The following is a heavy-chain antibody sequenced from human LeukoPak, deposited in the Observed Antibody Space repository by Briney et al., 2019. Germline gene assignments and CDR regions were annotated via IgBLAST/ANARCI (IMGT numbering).Heavy chain of an antibody. CDR1: GGSISSGGYY. D-gene: IGHD4-17*01. CDR2: ISYSGST. CDR3: ARLDYGDRNWFDP. V-gene: IGHV4-30-2*03. Sequence: SQTLSLTCTVSGGSISSGGYYWSWIRQHPGKGLEWIGSISYSGSTYYNPFLKSRVTISVDTSKNQFSLKLSSVTAADTAVYYCARLDYGDRNWFDPWGQGTLVTVSS. J-gene: IGHJ5*02.